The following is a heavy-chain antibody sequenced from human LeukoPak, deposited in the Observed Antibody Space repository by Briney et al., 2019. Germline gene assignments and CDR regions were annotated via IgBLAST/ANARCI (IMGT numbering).Heavy chain of an antibody. CDR2: NSGSGGSP. D-gene: IGHD6-19*01. Sequence: GGAVRLSCAASGFTFSSYAMSWVRQAPGKGLEWVSANSGSGGSPHYADSVKGRFTISRDNSKNTLYLQMNSLRAEDTAVYYCARPCRSGLSPFDAFDIWGQGTMVTVST. J-gene: IGHJ3*02. CDR3: ARPCRSGLSPFDAFDI. V-gene: IGHV3-23*01. CDR1: GFTFSSYA.